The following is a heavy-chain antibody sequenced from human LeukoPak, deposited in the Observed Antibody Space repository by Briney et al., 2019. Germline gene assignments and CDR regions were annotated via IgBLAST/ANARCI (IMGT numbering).Heavy chain of an antibody. CDR1: GGSISSYY. V-gene: IGHV4-59*12. Sequence: SETLSLTCTVSGGSISSYYWSWIRQPPGKGLEWIGYIYYSGSTNYNPSLKSRVTISVDTSKNQFSLKLSSVTAADTAVYYCARGRRYSSSWHKVGYYFDYWGQGTLVTVSS. D-gene: IGHD6-13*01. CDR3: ARGRRYSSSWHKVGYYFDY. J-gene: IGHJ4*02. CDR2: IYYSGST.